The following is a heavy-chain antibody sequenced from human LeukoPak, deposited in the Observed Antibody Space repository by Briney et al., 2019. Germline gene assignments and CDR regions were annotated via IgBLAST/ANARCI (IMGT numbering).Heavy chain of an antibody. Sequence: GGSLRLSCAASGFTFSAYWMSWVRQAPGKGLEWVANIKEDGSERYHVDSVKGRFTISRDNAKNSLYLQMNSLRADDTAVYYCARDRGVVGNYDYWGQGTLVTVSS. CDR2: IKEDGSER. CDR3: ARDRGVVGNYDY. D-gene: IGHD1-26*01. J-gene: IGHJ4*02. V-gene: IGHV3-7*05. CDR1: GFTFSAYW.